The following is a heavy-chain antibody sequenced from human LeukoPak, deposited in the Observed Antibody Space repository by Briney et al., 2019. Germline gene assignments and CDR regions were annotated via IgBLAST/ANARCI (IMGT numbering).Heavy chain of an antibody. D-gene: IGHD5-18*01. CDR1: GFTFSSYS. CDR2: ISSSSGYI. J-gene: IGHJ4*02. CDR3: ARDPRGYSYAPDY. V-gene: IGHV3-21*01. Sequence: GGSLRLSCAASGFTFSSYSMNWVRQAPGKGLEWVSSISSSSGYIYYADSVKGRFTISRDNAKNSLYLQMNSMIAEDTAVYYCARDPRGYSYAPDYWGQGTLVTVSS.